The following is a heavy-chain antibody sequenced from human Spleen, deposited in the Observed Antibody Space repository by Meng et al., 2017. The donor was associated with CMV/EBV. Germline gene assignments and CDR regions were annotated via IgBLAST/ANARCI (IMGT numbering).Heavy chain of an antibody. CDR3: ARSGELLGGFDY. CDR1: GGSISSSNW. D-gene: IGHD1-26*01. CDR2: IYHSGST. Sequence: CAVSGGSISSSNWWSWVRQPPGRGLEWIGEIYHSGSTNYNPSLKSRVTISVDKSKNQFSLKLSSVTAADTAIYYCARSGELLGGFDYWGQGTLVTVSS. V-gene: IGHV4-4*02. J-gene: IGHJ4*02.